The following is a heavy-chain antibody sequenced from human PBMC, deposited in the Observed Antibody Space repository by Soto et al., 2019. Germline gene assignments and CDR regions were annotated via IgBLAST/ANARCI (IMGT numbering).Heavy chain of an antibody. D-gene: IGHD3-22*01. CDR2: INAGNGDT. J-gene: IGHJ4*02. CDR3: ARDQGFYDSAAYYFH. CDR1: GYTFTNYA. V-gene: IGHV1-3*01. Sequence: QVHLVQSGAEVKKPGASVKVSCKSSGYTFTNYALHWVRQAPGQRLEWMGWINAGNGDTEYSQNFQARVTITRDTSASTAYMELSSLTSEDTAVYYCARDQGFYDSAAYYFHWGQGTLVAVSS.